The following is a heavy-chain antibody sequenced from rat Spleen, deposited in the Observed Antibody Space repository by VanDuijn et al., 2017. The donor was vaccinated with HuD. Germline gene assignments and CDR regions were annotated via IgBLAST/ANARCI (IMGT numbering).Heavy chain of an antibody. V-gene: IGHV2-1*01. CDR1: GFSLISNS. D-gene: IGHD1-9*01. Sequence: QVQLKESGPGLVQPSQTLSLTCTVSGFSLISNSVHWVRQPPGKGLEWMGGIWGDGSTKYNSVLKSRLSISRDTSKSQVFLKMNSLQTEDIATYYCARDRTYYGYSPFAYWGQGTLVTVSS. J-gene: IGHJ3*01. CDR3: ARDRTYYGYSPFAY. CDR2: IWGDGST.